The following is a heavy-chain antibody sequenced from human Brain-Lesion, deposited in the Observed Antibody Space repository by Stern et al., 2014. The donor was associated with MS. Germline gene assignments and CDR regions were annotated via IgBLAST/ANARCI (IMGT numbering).Heavy chain of an antibody. J-gene: IGHJ5*02. Sequence: QLVQSGGGVVQPGRPLRLSCVASGFTFGSCAMHWVRQAPGKGLECVAGVSYDGSNKYYADSVKGRFTISRDNSQNTLYMQMSSLRPEDTAVYYCAKDRQYLTYFFDHWGQGSLVTVSS. CDR3: AKDRQYLTYFFDH. CDR1: GFTFGSCA. CDR2: VSYDGSNK. D-gene: IGHD2/OR15-2a*01. V-gene: IGHV3-30*18.